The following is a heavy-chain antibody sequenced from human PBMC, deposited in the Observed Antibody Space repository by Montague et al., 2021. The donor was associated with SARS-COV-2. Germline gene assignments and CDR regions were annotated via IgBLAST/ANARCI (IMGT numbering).Heavy chain of an antibody. CDR2: ICYGGST. CDR1: SDSISSRSYC. Sequence: SETLSLTCSVSSDSISSRSYCWAWIRQSPGKGLEWIGNICYGGSTYYNPSLRSRVVMSAETSKSQFSLKLYSVTAADTSIYYCARRRDRSTVDSPAVFDLWGQGTMVIVSS. J-gene: IGHJ3*01. V-gene: IGHV4-39*01. CDR3: ARRRDRSTVDSPAVFDL. D-gene: IGHD4-23*01.